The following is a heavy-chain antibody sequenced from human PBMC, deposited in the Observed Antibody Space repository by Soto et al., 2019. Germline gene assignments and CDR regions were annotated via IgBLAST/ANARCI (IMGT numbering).Heavy chain of an antibody. CDR3: AREGPAPYYYYGMDV. J-gene: IGHJ6*02. CDR1: GYSFTTYG. CDR2: ISAYNGNT. Sequence: QVQLVQSGGEVKKPGASVKVSCKTSGYSFTTYGISWVRQAPGQGLEWMGWISAYNGNTNYAQKLQDRVTMTTDTPTSTAYMEPRSLRSDDTAVYYCAREGPAPYYYYGMDVWGQGSTVTVSS. V-gene: IGHV1-18*01.